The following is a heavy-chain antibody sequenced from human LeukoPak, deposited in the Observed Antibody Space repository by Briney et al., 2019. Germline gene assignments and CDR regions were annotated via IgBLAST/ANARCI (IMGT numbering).Heavy chain of an antibody. CDR3: ATLYDSSGYYPGIDY. CDR1: GFTFSSYE. Sequence: PGGSLRLSCAASGFTFSSYEMNGLRQAPGKGLEWVSYISSSGSTIYYADSVKGRFTISRDNAKNSLYLQMNSLRAEDTAVYYCATLYDSSGYYPGIDYWGQGTLVTVSS. V-gene: IGHV3-48*03. CDR2: ISSSGSTI. J-gene: IGHJ4*02. D-gene: IGHD3-22*01.